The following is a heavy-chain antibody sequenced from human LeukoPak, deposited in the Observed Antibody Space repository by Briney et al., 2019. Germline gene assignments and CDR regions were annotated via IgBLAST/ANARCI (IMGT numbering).Heavy chain of an antibody. CDR1: GFTFSSYN. V-gene: IGHV3-21*01. CDR3: ARDPPSFQH. Sequence: GGSLRLSCAASGFTFSSYNMNWVRQAPGKGLEWVSSISVGSGYIYYADSVKGRFTITRDNAKNSLYLQMNNLRAEDTAVYYCARDPPSFQHWGQGTLVTVSS. J-gene: IGHJ1*01. CDR2: ISVGSGYI.